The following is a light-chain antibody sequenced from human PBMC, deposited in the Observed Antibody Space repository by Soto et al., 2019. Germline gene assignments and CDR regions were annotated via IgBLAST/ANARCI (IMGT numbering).Light chain of an antibody. Sequence: IQMTQSPSSLSASLGDRVTITCRASQGIGVYLAWFQQKPGKVPKLLIYAASTLQLGVPSRFSGSGSGTDFTLTISSLQPEDFATYYCQKYNSAPLTFGGGTKVDI. CDR2: AAS. V-gene: IGKV1-27*01. CDR3: QKYNSAPLT. J-gene: IGKJ4*01. CDR1: QGIGVY.